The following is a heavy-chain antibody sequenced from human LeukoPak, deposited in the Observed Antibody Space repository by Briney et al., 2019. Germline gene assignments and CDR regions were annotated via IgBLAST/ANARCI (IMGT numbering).Heavy chain of an antibody. J-gene: IGHJ4*02. D-gene: IGHD5-12*01. V-gene: IGHV4-4*07. Sequence: SETLSLTCTVSGGSISGYFWSWIRQPAGKGLEWIGRIYSSGSNNYNPSLKSRVTMSLDTSKNHLSLNLSSVPAADTAVYYCAREPTSGREPTSGRPLDYWGQGTLVTVSS. CDR1: GGSISGYF. CDR2: IYSSGSN. CDR3: AREPTSGREPTSGRPLDY.